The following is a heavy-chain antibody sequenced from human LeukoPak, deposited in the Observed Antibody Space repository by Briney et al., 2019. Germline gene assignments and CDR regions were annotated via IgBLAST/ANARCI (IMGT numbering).Heavy chain of an antibody. J-gene: IGHJ5*02. CDR2: IYYTGDT. CDR3: ARGKTWFAP. D-gene: IGHD4-23*01. CDR1: GGSVSSGNHY. Sequence: SETLSHTCTVSGGSVSSGNHYWSWIRQPPGRGLEWIGYIYYTGDTTYNPSLKSRVTISIDTSKNQFSLKVTSVTATDTAIYYCARGKTWFAPWGQGTLVTISS. V-gene: IGHV4-61*01.